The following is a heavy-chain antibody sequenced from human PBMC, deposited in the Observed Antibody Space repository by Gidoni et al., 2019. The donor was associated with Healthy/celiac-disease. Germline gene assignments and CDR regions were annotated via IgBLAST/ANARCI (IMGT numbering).Heavy chain of an antibody. V-gene: IGHV5-51*01. CDR3: ATYDSSGYYYDGAFDI. Sequence: EVQLVQSGAEVKKPGESLKISCKGSGYSFTSYWIGWVRQMPGKGLEWMGIIYPGDSDTRYSPSFQGQVTISADKSISTAYLQWSSLKASDTAMYYCATYDSSGYYYDGAFDIWGQGTMVTVSS. CDR2: IYPGDSDT. J-gene: IGHJ3*02. CDR1: GYSFTSYW. D-gene: IGHD3-22*01.